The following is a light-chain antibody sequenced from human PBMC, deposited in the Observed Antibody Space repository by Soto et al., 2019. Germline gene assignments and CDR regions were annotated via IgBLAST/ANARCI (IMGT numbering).Light chain of an antibody. Sequence: QSVLTQPASMAGSSGQSMTISCTGTSSDVGGYNYVSWYQQHPGKAPKLMIYDVSNRPSGVSNRFSGSKSGNTASLTISGLQAEDEADYYCSSYTSSSTLLYVFGTGTKVTVL. CDR2: DVS. J-gene: IGLJ1*01. CDR1: SSDVGGYNY. CDR3: SSYTSSSTLLYV. V-gene: IGLV2-14*01.